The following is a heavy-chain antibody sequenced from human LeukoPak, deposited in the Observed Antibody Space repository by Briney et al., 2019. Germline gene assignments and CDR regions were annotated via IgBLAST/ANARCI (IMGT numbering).Heavy chain of an antibody. CDR1: GYTLTELS. CDR2: FDPEDGET. CDR3: ATDLPGNDAFDI. Sequence: ASVKVSCKVSGYTLTELSMHWVRQAPGKGLVWMGGFDPEDGETIYAQKFQGRVTMTEDTSTDTAYMELSSLRSEDTAVYYCATDLPGNDAFDIWGQGTMVTVSS. J-gene: IGHJ3*02. D-gene: IGHD3-10*01. V-gene: IGHV1-24*01.